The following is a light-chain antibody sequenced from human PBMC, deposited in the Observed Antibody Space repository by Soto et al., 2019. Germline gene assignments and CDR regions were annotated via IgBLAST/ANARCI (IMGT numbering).Light chain of an antibody. CDR1: QTIASW. Sequence: DIQKTQSPSTLSASVGDRVTITCRASQTIASWLAWYQQKPGKAPKLLIYAASSLQSGVPSRFSGSGSGTEFTLTISSLQPDDFATYYCQQYNTYLTFGQGTKVDIK. V-gene: IGKV1-5*01. CDR2: AAS. CDR3: QQYNTYLT. J-gene: IGKJ1*01.